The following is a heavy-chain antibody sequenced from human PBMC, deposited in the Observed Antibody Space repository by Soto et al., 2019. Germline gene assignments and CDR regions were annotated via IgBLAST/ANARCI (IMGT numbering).Heavy chain of an antibody. CDR1: GVTFSNDI. V-gene: IGHV1-8*02. Sequence: ASVKVSCKASGVTFSNDIITWVRQAPGQGFEWMGWINPNNGNTIYAQKLQGRVTMTRNTSIRTAYMDLSSLKSEDTAVYYCARSGLGFDPWGQGTLVTVSS. CDR2: INPNNGNT. D-gene: IGHD1-26*01. CDR3: ARSGLGFDP. J-gene: IGHJ5*02.